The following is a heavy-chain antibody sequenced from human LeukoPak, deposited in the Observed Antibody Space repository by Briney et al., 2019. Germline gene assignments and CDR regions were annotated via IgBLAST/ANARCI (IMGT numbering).Heavy chain of an antibody. CDR2: IYYSGST. Sequence: PSETLSLTCTVSGGSISSYYRSWIRQPPGKGLEWIGYIYYSGSTNYNPSLKSRVTISVDTSKNQFSLKLSSVTAADTAVYYCARHYDSWILYFDYWGQGTLVTVSS. CDR1: GGSISSYY. V-gene: IGHV4-59*08. D-gene: IGHD5-18*01. CDR3: ARHYDSWILYFDY. J-gene: IGHJ4*02.